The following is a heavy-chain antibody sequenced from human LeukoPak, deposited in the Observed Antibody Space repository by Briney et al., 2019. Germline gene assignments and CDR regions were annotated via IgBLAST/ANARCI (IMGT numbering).Heavy chain of an antibody. J-gene: IGHJ6*04. CDR3: ARNFPGRTEDV. V-gene: IGHV4-59*01. Sequence: PSETLSLTCTVSGGSISSYYWSWIRQPPGKGLEWIGYIYYSGSTNYNPSLKSRVTISVDTSKNQFSLKIYSVTAADTAVYYCARNFPGRTEDVWGKGTTVTVSS. CDR2: IYYSGST. CDR1: GGSISSYY.